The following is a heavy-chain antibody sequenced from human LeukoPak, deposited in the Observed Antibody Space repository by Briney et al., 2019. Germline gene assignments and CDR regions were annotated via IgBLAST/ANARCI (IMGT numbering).Heavy chain of an antibody. J-gene: IGHJ6*03. CDR1: GGSISSGGYY. Sequence: SETLSLTCTVSGGSISSGGYYWSWIRQHPGKGLEWSGCIYYSGSTYYNPSLKSRVTISVDTSKNQFSLKLSSVTAADTAVYYCARSPYYDFWSGQPTYYYMDVWGKGTTVTVSS. V-gene: IGHV4-31*03. CDR3: ARSPYYDFWSGQPTYYYMDV. CDR2: IYYSGST. D-gene: IGHD3-3*01.